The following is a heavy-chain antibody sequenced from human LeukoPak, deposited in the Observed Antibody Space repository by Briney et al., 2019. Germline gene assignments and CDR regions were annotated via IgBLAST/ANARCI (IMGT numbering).Heavy chain of an antibody. J-gene: IGHJ2*01. V-gene: IGHV1-18*01. CDR2: ISVYNGNT. CDR1: SYTFTNNG. CDR3: ARVLDGYNFRSSWYFDL. D-gene: IGHD5-24*01. Sequence: ASVKVSCKASSYTFTNNGISWVRQAPGQGLEWTGWISVYNGNTNYAQKLQGRVTMTIDKSTSTAYLELRSLRSDDTAVYYCARVLDGYNFRSSWYFDLWGRGTLVTVSS.